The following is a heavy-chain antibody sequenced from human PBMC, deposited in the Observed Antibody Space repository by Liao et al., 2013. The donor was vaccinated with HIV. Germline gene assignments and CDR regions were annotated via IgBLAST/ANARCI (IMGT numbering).Heavy chain of an antibody. CDR2: INHSGST. V-gene: IGHV4-34*01. J-gene: IGHJ6*03. Sequence: QVQLQQWGAGLLKPSETLSLTCAVYGGSFSGYYWSWIRQPPGKGLEWIGEINHSGSTNYNPSLKSRVTISVDTSKNQFSLKLSSVTAADTAVYYCARGLAIFGVVIMRYYYYYMDVWGQRDHGHRLL. CDR3: ARGLAIFGVVIMRYYYYYMDV. D-gene: IGHD3-3*01. CDR1: GGSFSGYY.